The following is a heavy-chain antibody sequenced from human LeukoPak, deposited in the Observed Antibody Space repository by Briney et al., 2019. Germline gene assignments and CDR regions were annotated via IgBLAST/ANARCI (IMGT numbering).Heavy chain of an antibody. CDR3: TRDGVAFVAPFDY. Sequence: ASVKVSCKASGYTFTGYSIHWVRQAPGQGLDWMGRINPDNGDTHYSQKFQGRVIMTRDTSITTAYMELSSLRSDDTAMYYCTRDGVAFVAPFDYWGQGTLVTVSS. V-gene: IGHV1-2*06. CDR1: GYTFTGYS. CDR2: INPDNGDT. D-gene: IGHD3-3*02. J-gene: IGHJ4*02.